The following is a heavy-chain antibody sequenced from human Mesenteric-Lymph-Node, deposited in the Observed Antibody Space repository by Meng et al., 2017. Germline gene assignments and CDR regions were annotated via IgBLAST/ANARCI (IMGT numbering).Heavy chain of an antibody. CDR2: IYYSGST. D-gene: IGHD3-22*01. J-gene: IGHJ4*02. V-gene: IGHV4-28*01. CDR3: ARNVPGTSAYYD. Sequence: QGQLQQWGAGLLKPSETLSLTCAVSGYSISSTNWWGWIRQPPGKGLEWIGYIYYSGSTSYNPSLKSRVTMSVDTSKNQFSLNLNSVTAVDTAVYYCARNVPGTSAYYDWGQGTLVTVSS. CDR1: GYSISSTNW.